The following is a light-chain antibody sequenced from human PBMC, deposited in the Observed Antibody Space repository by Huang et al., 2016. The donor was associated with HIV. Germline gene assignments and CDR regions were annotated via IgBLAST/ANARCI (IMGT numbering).Light chain of an antibody. CDR2: KAS. V-gene: IGKV1-5*03. CDR3: QQYSRSAT. CDR1: QSVTIW. Sequence: DIQMTQSPSTRSAAVGDRVTITCRASQSVTIWLAWFQQKPGKAPKLLIYKASTLESGVPSRFSGSGSGTEFTLTIDSLQPDDVATYYCQQYSRSATFGQGTKLEIK. J-gene: IGKJ2*01.